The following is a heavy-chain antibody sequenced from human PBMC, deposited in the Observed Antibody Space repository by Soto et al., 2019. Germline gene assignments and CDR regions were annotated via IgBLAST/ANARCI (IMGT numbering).Heavy chain of an antibody. J-gene: IGHJ5*02. CDR2: IYHSGST. Sequence: QVQLQESGPGLVKPSGTLSLTCAVSSGSISSSNWWSWVRQPPGKGLEWIGEIYHSGSTNYNPSLKSRVTISVDKSKNQFSLKLSSVTAADTAVYYCARARYSGYDLDWFDPWGQGTLVTDSS. D-gene: IGHD5-12*01. V-gene: IGHV4-4*02. CDR1: SGSISSSNW. CDR3: ARARYSGYDLDWFDP.